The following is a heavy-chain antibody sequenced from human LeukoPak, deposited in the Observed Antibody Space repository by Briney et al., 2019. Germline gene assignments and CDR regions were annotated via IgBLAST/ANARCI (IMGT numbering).Heavy chain of an antibody. J-gene: IGHJ3*02. Sequence: ASVKVSCKASGGTFISYGISWVRQAPGQGLEWMGGIIPIFGTANYAQKFQGRVTITADESTRTAYMELSSLRSEDTAVYYCAKKVYAIPHAFDIWGQGTMVTVSS. V-gene: IGHV1-69*13. CDR3: AKKVYAIPHAFDI. CDR1: GGTFISYG. CDR2: IIPIFGTA. D-gene: IGHD2-8*01.